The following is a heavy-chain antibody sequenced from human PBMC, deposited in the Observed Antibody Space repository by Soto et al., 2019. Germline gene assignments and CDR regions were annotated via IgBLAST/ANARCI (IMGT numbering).Heavy chain of an antibody. CDR3: AREPPRATAGLNYFDP. D-gene: IGHD1-7*01. CDR1: GYTFINFV. Sequence: QVQLVQSGTEVKKPGASVKVSCKTSGYTFINFVIGWVRQAPGQGLEWMGWISPFNGHTHYAQKFQGRVSLTTDTSTSTAFLELRSLTYDDTAVYYCAREPPRATAGLNYFDPWGQGTLVTVSS. CDR2: ISPFNGHT. V-gene: IGHV1-18*01. J-gene: IGHJ5*02.